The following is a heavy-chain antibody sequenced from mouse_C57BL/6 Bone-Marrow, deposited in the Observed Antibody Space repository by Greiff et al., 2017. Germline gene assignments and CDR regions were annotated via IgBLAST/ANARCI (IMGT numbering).Heavy chain of an antibody. J-gene: IGHJ2*01. V-gene: IGHV14-4*01. D-gene: IGHD3-2*02. Sequence: EVQLQESGAELVRPGASVKLSCTASGFTITDDFMHWVKQRPEQGLEWIGWIDPGNGDTEYAAKFQGKATITADTSSNTAYLQLSSLTSEDTAVYYCTTDSSGYGYWGQGTTLTVSS. CDR3: TTDSSGYGY. CDR1: GFTITDDF. CDR2: IDPGNGDT.